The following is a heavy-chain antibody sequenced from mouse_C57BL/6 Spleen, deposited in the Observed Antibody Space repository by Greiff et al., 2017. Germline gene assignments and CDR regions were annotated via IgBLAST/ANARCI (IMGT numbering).Heavy chain of an antibody. Sequence: QVQLQQSGAELVKPGASVKISCTASGYAFSSYWMHWVKQTPGKGLEWIGQIYPGDGDTNYNGKFKGKATLTADKSSSTAYMQLSSLTSEDSAVYLCAGGAVGMDYWGQGTSVTVSS. CDR2: IYPGDGDT. V-gene: IGHV1-80*01. D-gene: IGHD1-1*01. CDR3: AGGAVGMDY. J-gene: IGHJ4*01. CDR1: GYAFSSYW.